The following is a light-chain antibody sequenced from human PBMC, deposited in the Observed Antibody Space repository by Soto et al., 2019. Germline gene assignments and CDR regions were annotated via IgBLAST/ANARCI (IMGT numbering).Light chain of an antibody. V-gene: IGLV2-18*02. J-gene: IGLJ2*01. Sequence: QSALTQPPSVSGSPGQSVTISCTGTSSDVGGYNRVSWYQQPPGTAPKLMIYEVSNRPSGVPDRFSGSKSGNTASLIISGLQAEDEADYYCSSYTSSTTLLFGGGTKLTVL. CDR1: SSDVGGYNR. CDR2: EVS. CDR3: SSYTSSTTLL.